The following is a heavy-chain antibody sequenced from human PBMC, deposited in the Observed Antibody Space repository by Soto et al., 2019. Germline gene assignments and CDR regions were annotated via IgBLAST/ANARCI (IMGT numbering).Heavy chain of an antibody. J-gene: IGHJ5*02. Sequence: GGSLRLSCAASGFTFSSYAMSWVRQAPGKGLEWVSAISGSGGSTYYADSVKGRFTISRDNSKSTLYLQMNSLRAEDTAVYYCAKAPIQLWYDTWFDPWGQGTLVTVSS. CDR3: AKAPIQLWYDTWFDP. V-gene: IGHV3-23*01. D-gene: IGHD5-18*01. CDR2: ISGSGGST. CDR1: GFTFSSYA.